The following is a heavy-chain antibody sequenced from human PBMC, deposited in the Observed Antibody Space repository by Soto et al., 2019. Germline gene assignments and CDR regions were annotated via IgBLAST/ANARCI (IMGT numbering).Heavy chain of an antibody. CDR1: GFTFSSYA. J-gene: IGHJ4*02. CDR2: ISGSGGST. CDR3: ASISYSSSWYPLEDY. Sequence: GGSLRLSCAASGFTFSSYAMSWVRQAPGKGLEWVSAISGSGGSTYYADSVKGRFTISRDNSKNTLYLQMNSLRAEDTAVYYCASISYSSSWYPLEDYWGQGTLVTVSS. V-gene: IGHV3-23*01. D-gene: IGHD6-13*01.